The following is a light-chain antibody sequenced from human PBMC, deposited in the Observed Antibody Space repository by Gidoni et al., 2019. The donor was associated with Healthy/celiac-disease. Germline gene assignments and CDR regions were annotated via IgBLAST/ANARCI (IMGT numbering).Light chain of an antibody. CDR1: QSVISY. Sequence: LLTQSPATLSLSPGERATLSCRASQSVISYLACYQQKPGQAPRLLIYDASNRATGIPAMCSGSGSGKDFTLTISSLEHEDFAVYYCQQSSNGLTVGGGTKVEIK. V-gene: IGKV3-11*01. CDR2: DAS. CDR3: QQSSNGLT. J-gene: IGKJ4*01.